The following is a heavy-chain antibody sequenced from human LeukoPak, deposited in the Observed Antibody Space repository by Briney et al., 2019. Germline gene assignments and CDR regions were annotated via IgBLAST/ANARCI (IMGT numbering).Heavy chain of an antibody. Sequence: GGSLRLSCAASGFTVSSNYMSWVRQAPGKGLEWVSVIYSGGSTYYADSVKGRFTISRDNSKNTLYLQVNSLRPEDTAVYYCASNIAVAGPFDLWGRGTLVTVSS. CDR1: GFTVSSNY. D-gene: IGHD6-19*01. CDR2: IYSGGST. J-gene: IGHJ2*01. V-gene: IGHV3-66*01. CDR3: ASNIAVAGPFDL.